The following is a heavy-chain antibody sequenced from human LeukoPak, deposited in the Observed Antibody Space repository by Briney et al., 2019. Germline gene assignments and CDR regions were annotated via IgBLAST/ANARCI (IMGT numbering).Heavy chain of an antibody. CDR3: ARGPGGYSYGYYFDY. CDR1: GGSISSYY. Sequence: PSETLSLTCAVSGGSISSYYGSWIRQPPGKGLNWIGFFYYSGSTNYNPSLKSRVTISVDTSKNHFSLKLSSVTAADTAVYYCARGPGGYSYGYYFDYWGQGTLVNVSS. CDR2: FYYSGST. J-gene: IGHJ4*02. D-gene: IGHD5-18*01. V-gene: IGHV4-59*01.